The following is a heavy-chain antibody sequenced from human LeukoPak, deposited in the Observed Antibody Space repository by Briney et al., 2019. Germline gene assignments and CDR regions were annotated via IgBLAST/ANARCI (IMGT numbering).Heavy chain of an antibody. D-gene: IGHD3-22*01. Sequence: GGSLRLSCAASGFTFSSYAMHWVRQAPGKGLEWVAVISYDGSNKYYADSVKGRFTISRDNSKNTLYLQMNSLRAEDTAVYYCARGTSRATMIVVGPYYYYMDVWGKGTTVTVSS. J-gene: IGHJ6*03. V-gene: IGHV3-30*04. CDR1: GFTFSSYA. CDR2: ISYDGSNK. CDR3: ARGTSRATMIVVGPYYYYMDV.